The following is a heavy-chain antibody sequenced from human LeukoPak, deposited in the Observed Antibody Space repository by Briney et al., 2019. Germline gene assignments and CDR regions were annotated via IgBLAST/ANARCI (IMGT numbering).Heavy chain of an antibody. Sequence: GASVKVSCKVSGYTLTELSMHWVRQAPGKGLEWMGGFDPEDGETIYAQKFQGRVTMTEDTSTDTAYMELSSLRSEDTAVYYCATSSGSYSAHAFDIWGQGTMVTVSS. V-gene: IGHV1-24*01. J-gene: IGHJ3*02. CDR1: GYTLTELS. CDR2: FDPEDGET. CDR3: ATSSGSYSAHAFDI. D-gene: IGHD3-10*01.